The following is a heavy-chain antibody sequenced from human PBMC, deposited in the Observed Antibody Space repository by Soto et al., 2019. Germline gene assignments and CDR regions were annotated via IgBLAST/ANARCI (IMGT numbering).Heavy chain of an antibody. CDR3: EKEPSRGWPCEY. CDR2: ISGSGGST. D-gene: IGHD6-19*01. CDR1: VFTFSSYA. J-gene: IGHJ4*02. V-gene: IGHV3-23*01. Sequence: VGSLRLSCASSVFTFSSYAMSCVRQSPGKGLEWVSAISGSGGSTYYADSVKGRFTISRDNSKNPLYLQMNSLRAEDTAVYYSEKEPSRGWPCEYWGEATLVIGS.